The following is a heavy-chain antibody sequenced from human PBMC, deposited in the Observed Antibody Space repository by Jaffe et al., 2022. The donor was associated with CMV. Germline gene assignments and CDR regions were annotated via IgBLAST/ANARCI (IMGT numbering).Heavy chain of an antibody. Sequence: EVQLVESGGGLVQPGGSLRLSCAASGFTFRDYVIHWVRQAPGKGLEWVSGLRGSDGRTYYAASVKGRSTISRDNSENTVHLQISRLTVDDTAVYYCARDRNPYVPGYFQHWGQGALVTVSS. CDR3: ARDRNPYVPGYFQH. V-gene: IGHV3-23*04. J-gene: IGHJ1*01. D-gene: IGHD3-22*01. CDR2: LRGSDGRT. CDR1: GFTFRDYV.